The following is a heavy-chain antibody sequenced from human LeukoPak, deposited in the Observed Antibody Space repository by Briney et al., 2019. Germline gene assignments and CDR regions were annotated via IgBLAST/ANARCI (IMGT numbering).Heavy chain of an antibody. V-gene: IGHV4-4*02. Sequence: SETLSLTCAVSGGSISSSNWWSWVRQPPGKGLEWIGVIYHSGSTNYNPSLKSRVTISVDKSKNQFSLKLSSVIAADTAVYYCARGFPLRYFDWLSARAFDIWGQGTMVTVSS. CDR2: IYHSGST. CDR3: ARGFPLRYFDWLSARAFDI. J-gene: IGHJ3*02. CDR1: GGSISSSNW. D-gene: IGHD3-9*01.